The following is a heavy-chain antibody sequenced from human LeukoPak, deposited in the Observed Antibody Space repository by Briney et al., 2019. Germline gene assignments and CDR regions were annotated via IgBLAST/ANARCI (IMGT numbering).Heavy chain of an antibody. V-gene: IGHV3-48*02. D-gene: IGHD3-22*01. CDR1: GFTFSTYG. J-gene: IGHJ3*01. CDR3: ARYFDRSGFYRDAFDV. Sequence: PGGSLRLSCAASGFTFSTYGMSWVRQAPGKGLEWLSYISYSDTAKYYADSVEGRFTISRDNAENSLHLQMNSLRDEDTAVYYCARYFDRSGFYRDAFDVWGQGTMATVSS. CDR2: ISYSDTAK.